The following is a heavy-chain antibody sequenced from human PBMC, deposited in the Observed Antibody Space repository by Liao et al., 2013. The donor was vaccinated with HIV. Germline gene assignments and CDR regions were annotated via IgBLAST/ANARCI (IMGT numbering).Heavy chain of an antibody. CDR2: IYTSGST. J-gene: IGHJ6*03. V-gene: IGHV4-61*02. CDR1: GGSISSGSYY. Sequence: QVQLQESGPGLVKPSQTLSLTCTVSGGSISSGSYYWSWIRQPAGKGLEWIGRIYTSGSTNYNPSLKSRVTMSVDTSKNQFSLKVNSVTAADTAVYYCARVRGYDFWSGSYYYHYMDVWGKGTTVTVSS. D-gene: IGHD3-3*01. CDR3: ARVRGYDFWSGSYYYHYMDV.